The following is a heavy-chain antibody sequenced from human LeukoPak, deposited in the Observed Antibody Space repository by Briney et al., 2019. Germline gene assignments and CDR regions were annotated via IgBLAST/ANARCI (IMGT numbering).Heavy chain of an antibody. D-gene: IGHD1-26*01. CDR3: ARDLGESGSLYYYGMDV. CDR2: ISAYNGNT. J-gene: IGHJ6*04. Sequence: ASVKVSCKASGYTFTSYGISWVRQAPGQGLEWMGWISAYNGNTNYAQKLQGRVTMTTDTSTSTAYMELRSLRSDDTAVYYCARDLGESGSLYYYGMDVWGKGTTVTVSS. CDR1: GYTFTSYG. V-gene: IGHV1-18*04.